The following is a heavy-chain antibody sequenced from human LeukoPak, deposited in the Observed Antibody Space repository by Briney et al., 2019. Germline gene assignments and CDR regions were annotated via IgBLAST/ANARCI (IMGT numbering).Heavy chain of an antibody. V-gene: IGHV3-48*01. CDR2: ISSSSSTI. CDR3: ARGALWGGSGSYYKRDYFDY. J-gene: IGHJ4*02. Sequence: GGSLRLSCAASGFTFSSYSMNWVRQAPGKGLEWVSYISSSSSTIYYADSVKGRFTISRDNAKNSLYLQMNSLRAEDTAVYYCARGALWGGSGSYYKRDYFDYWGQGTLVTISS. D-gene: IGHD3-10*01. CDR1: GFTFSSYS.